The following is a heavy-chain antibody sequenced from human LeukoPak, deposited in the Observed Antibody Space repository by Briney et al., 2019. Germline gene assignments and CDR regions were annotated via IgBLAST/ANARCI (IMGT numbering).Heavy chain of an antibody. CDR1: GFTFGDYA. V-gene: IGHV3-49*03. J-gene: IGHJ6*03. CDR3: TRESGWYTNMDV. CDR2: IRSKAYGGTT. D-gene: IGHD6-19*01. Sequence: QPGRSLRLSCTASGFTFGDYAISWCRQAPGEGLEWLGFIRSKAYGGTTEYAASVKGRFTISRDDSKSIAYLQMNSLKTEDTAVYYCTRESGWYTNMDVWGKGTTVTVSS.